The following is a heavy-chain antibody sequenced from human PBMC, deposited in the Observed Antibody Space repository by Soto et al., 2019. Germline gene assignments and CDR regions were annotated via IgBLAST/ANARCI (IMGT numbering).Heavy chain of an antibody. CDR3: ARGGVYYYYMDV. CDR1: GYTFTCYA. V-gene: IGHV1-8*01. D-gene: IGHD3-16*01. J-gene: IGHJ6*03. CDR2: MNPNSGNT. Sequence: ASVKACCKASGYTFTCYASSWVRQATGQGLEWMGWMNPNSGNTGYAQKFQGRVTMTRNTSISTAYMELSSLRSEDTAVYYCARGGVYYYYMDVWGKGTTVTVSS.